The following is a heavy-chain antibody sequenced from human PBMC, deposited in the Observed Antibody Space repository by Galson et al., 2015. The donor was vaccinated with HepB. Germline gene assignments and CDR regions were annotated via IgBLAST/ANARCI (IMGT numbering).Heavy chain of an antibody. CDR1: GFTFSSYS. CDR3: ARYTVTTFIVATTSDAFDI. V-gene: IGHV3-21*01. J-gene: IGHJ3*02. D-gene: IGHD4-11*01. Sequence: RLSCAASGFTFSSYSMNWVRQAPGKGLEWVSSISSSSSYIYYADSVKGRFTISRDNAKNSLYLQMNSLRAEDTAVYYCARYTVTTFIVATTSDAFDIWGQGTMVTVSS. CDR2: ISSSSSYI.